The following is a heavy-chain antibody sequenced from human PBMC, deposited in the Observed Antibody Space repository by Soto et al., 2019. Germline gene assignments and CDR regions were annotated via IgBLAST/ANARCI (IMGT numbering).Heavy chain of an antibody. D-gene: IGHD3-3*01. J-gene: IGHJ4*02. CDR1: GYNFARSS. V-gene: IGHV5-51*01. CDR2: IYPGSSEI. Sequence: EVQLVQSGAEVKKPGESLKISCKASGYNFARSSIGWVRQMPGKGLEWMAIIYPGSSEITYSPSFQGQVTISADMSISTAYLQWSSLKASDTDIYYCAPYYNYWKIWGQGTLVTVSS. CDR3: APYYNYWKI.